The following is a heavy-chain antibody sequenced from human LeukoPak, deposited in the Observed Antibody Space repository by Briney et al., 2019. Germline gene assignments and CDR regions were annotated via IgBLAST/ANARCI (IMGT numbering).Heavy chain of an antibody. D-gene: IGHD3-10*01. CDR3: AKQIWFGELLFLTIDY. J-gene: IGHJ4*02. Sequence: GGSLRLSCAASGFTFSSYSMNWVRQAPGKGLEWVSSISSSSSYIYYADSVKGRFTISRDNSKNTLYLQMNSLRAEDTAVYYCAKQIWFGELLFLTIDYWGQGTLVTVSS. V-gene: IGHV3-21*04. CDR2: ISSSSSYI. CDR1: GFTFSSYS.